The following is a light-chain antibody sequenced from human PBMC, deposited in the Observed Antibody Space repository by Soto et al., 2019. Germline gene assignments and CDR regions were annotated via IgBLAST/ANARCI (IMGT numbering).Light chain of an antibody. Sequence: EKVMTQSPATLSLSPGERAALSCSASQSMTTELAWYQQKPGQPPRLLIYGASTRAPGVPARFTGSESGSAFTLTISGLQSEDFAGCYGQPGHQWPLTLGQG. J-gene: IGKJ2*01. CDR1: QSMTTE. CDR2: GAS. V-gene: IGKV3-15*01. CDR3: QPGHQWPLT.